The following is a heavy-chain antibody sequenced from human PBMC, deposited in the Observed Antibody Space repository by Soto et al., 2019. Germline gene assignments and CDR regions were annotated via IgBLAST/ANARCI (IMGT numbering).Heavy chain of an antibody. Sequence: GGSLRLSCAASGFTFSSYGMHWVRQAPDKGLEWVAVISYDGSNKYYADSVKGRFTISRDNSKNTLYLQMNSLRAEDTAVYYCAKVRTVTTLGGYDYWGQGTLVTVSS. CDR2: ISYDGSNK. CDR3: AKVRTVTTLGGYDY. J-gene: IGHJ4*02. D-gene: IGHD4-17*01. CDR1: GFTFSSYG. V-gene: IGHV3-30*18.